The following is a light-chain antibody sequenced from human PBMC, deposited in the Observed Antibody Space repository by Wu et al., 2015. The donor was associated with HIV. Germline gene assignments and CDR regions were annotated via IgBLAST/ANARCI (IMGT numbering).Light chain of an antibody. CDR1: QSIYSS. Sequence: EIVLTQFPVTLSLSPGERATLSCRASQSIYSSLAWYQQRPGQSPRLLIYAASNRATDVSPRFSGSGSGTEFTLTISSLQPDDFATYYCQHQRTFGQGTKVEI. CDR3: QHQRT. V-gene: IGKV3-11*01. CDR2: AAS. J-gene: IGKJ1*01.